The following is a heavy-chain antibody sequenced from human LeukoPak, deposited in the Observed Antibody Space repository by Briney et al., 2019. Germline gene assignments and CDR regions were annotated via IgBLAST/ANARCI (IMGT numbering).Heavy chain of an antibody. CDR1: GGSISSGSYY. CDR3: ARVPAARSGYYFDY. D-gene: IGHD3-10*01. Sequence: SQTLSLTCTVSGGSISSGSYYWSWIRQPAGKGLEWIGRIYTSGSTNYNPSLKSRVTISVDTSKNQFSLKLSSVTAADTAVYYCARVPAARSGYYFDYWGQGTLVTVSS. V-gene: IGHV4-61*02. J-gene: IGHJ4*02. CDR2: IYTSGST.